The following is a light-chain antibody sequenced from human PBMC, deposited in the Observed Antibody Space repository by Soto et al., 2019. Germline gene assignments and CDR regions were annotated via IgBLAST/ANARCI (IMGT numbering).Light chain of an antibody. CDR3: QQRSSWPIT. CDR1: QSITNY. CDR2: DAS. Sequence: EIVLTQSPATLSLSPGERATLSCRASQSITNYLGWYQQKPGQAPRLLIYDASNRATGIPARFSGSGSGTDFTLIISRLDPEDFAVYYCQQRSSWPITFGQGTRLEIK. J-gene: IGKJ5*01. V-gene: IGKV3-11*01.